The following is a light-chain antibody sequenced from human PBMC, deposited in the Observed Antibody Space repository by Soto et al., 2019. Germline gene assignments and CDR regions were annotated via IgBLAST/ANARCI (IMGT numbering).Light chain of an antibody. V-gene: IGLV2-8*01. CDR2: EVN. Sequence: QSALTQPPSASGSPGQSVAISCTGTSSDVGGYNYVSWYQQHPGKAPKLTIYEVNKRPSGVPDRFSGSKSGNTASLTVSGLQAEDEADYYCSSYAGSSNVFGTGTKVTV. CDR1: SSDVGGYNY. CDR3: SSYAGSSNV. J-gene: IGLJ1*01.